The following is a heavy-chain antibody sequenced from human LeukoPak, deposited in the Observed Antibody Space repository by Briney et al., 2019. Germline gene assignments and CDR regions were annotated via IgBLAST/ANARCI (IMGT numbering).Heavy chain of an antibody. V-gene: IGHV3-33*01. J-gene: IGHJ4*02. Sequence: PAGPLRLSCAASGFTFSNYGMHWVRHAPGKGLECVALIWYAGSNKYYTDPVKGRLTISRDNSKDTLFLQTNSLRVEDTAVYYCAREDPRGDSQFDYWGQGTLVTVSS. D-gene: IGHD2-21*01. CDR1: GFTFSNYG. CDR3: AREDPRGDSQFDY. CDR2: IWYAGSNK.